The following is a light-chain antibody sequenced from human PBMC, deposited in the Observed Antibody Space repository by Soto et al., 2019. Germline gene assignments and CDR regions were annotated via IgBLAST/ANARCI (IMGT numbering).Light chain of an antibody. V-gene: IGKV1-33*01. CDR1: QVISKN. CDR2: DPS. Sequence: IQMTQSPSSLSASVGHRVTITCQASQVISKNLNWYQQKPGKAPRLMIYDPSSLQTGIASRFSASESATHFTFTISSLQPEDIATSFCQQYDNLLPITFGQGTRLEIK. CDR3: QQYDNLLPIT. J-gene: IGKJ5*01.